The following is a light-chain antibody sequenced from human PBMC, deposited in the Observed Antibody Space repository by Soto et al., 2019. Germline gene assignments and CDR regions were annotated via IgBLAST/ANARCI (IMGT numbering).Light chain of an antibody. CDR3: QQDGSSPLYT. J-gene: IGKJ2*01. CDR1: QSVSSSD. Sequence: EIVLTQSPCPPSLPPGDRAPLSCRASQSVSSSDFAWYQQKAAQAPRLLLYGASSRTDGIPNRFSVSGSGTDFTHTISRLEPEDFAVYYCQQDGSSPLYTFGQGTKLEI. V-gene: IGKV3-20*01. CDR2: GAS.